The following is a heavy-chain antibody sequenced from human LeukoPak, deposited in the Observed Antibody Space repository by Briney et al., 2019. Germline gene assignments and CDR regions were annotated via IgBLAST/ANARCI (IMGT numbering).Heavy chain of an antibody. CDR2: IYHSGST. V-gene: IGHV4-59*12. J-gene: IGHJ3*02. D-gene: IGHD2-2*02. CDR3: ARTSGRYCSSTSCYTNAFDI. Sequence: SETLSLTCTVSGGSISTYYWSWIRQPPGKGLEWIGYIYHSGSTCYNPSLKSRVTISVDRSKNQFSLKLSSVTAADTAVYYCARTSGRYCSSTSCYTNAFDIWGQGTMVTVSS. CDR1: GGSISTYY.